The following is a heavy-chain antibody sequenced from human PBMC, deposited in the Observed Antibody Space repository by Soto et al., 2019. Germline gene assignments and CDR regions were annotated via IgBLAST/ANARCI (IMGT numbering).Heavy chain of an antibody. D-gene: IGHD3-9*01. Sequence: QLQLQESGPGLVKPSETLSLTCSVSDDSINSDKYYWGWIRQPPGKGLEWIGSIYYRGNAYYNPSLQTRVTISIDNSKSQFSLKLNSVTAADSAVYFCARLEGLATISYYFDFWGPGALVTVSS. CDR1: DDSINSDKYY. V-gene: IGHV4-39*01. CDR3: ARLEGLATISYYFDF. J-gene: IGHJ4*02. CDR2: IYYRGNA.